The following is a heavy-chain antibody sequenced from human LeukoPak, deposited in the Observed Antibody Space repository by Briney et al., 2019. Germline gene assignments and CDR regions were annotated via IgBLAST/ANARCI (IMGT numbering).Heavy chain of an antibody. Sequence: SETLSLTCTVSGGSMSSYYWSWIRQPPGKGLEWIGYIFYSGNTNYNPSLQSRVTISVDTSKNQFSLKMSSVTAADTAVYYCARHTIGSGWTVSSWGQGTLVTVSS. V-gene: IGHV4-59*08. CDR1: GGSMSSYY. J-gene: IGHJ5*02. D-gene: IGHD6-19*01. CDR2: IFYSGNT. CDR3: ARHTIGSGWTVSS.